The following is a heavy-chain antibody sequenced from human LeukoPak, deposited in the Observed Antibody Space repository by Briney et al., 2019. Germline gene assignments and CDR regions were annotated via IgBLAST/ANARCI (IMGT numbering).Heavy chain of an antibody. D-gene: IGHD6-13*01. CDR3: ARGSDRNGGAAAGTSWFDP. V-gene: IGHV3-48*04. Sequence: GGSLRLSCAASGFTFSSYSMNWVRQAPGKGLEWVSYISSSSSTIYYADSVKGRFTISRDNAKNSLYLQMNSLRAEDTAVYYCARGSDRNGGAAAGTSWFDPWGQGTLVTVSS. CDR1: GFTFSSYS. CDR2: ISSSSSTI. J-gene: IGHJ5*02.